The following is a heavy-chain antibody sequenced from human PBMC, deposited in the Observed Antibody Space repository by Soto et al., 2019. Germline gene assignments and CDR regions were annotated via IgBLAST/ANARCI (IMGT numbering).Heavy chain of an antibody. CDR2: IYYSGST. Sequence: SETLSLTCTVSGGSISSYYWSWIRQPPGKGLEWIGYIYYSGSTNYNPSLKSRVTISVDTSKNQFSLKLSSVTAADTAVYYCASQTTVTTEFGYWGQGTLVTVSS. D-gene: IGHD4-17*01. J-gene: IGHJ4*02. CDR3: ASQTTVTTEFGY. CDR1: GGSISSYY. V-gene: IGHV4-59*01.